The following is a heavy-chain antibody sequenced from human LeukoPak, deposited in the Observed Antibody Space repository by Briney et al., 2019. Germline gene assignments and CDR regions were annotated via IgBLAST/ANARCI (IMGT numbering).Heavy chain of an antibody. CDR1: GGSFSGYY. CDR3: ARVSPRNYYDSSGYPNTRRGPYYYYYMDV. J-gene: IGHJ6*03. D-gene: IGHD3-22*01. Sequence: SETLSLTCAVYGGSFSGYYWSWIRQPPGKGLEWIGEINHSGSTNYNPSLRSRVTISVDTSKNQFSLKLSSVTAADTAVYYCARVSPRNYYDSSGYPNTRRGPYYYYYMDVWGKGTTVTVSS. V-gene: IGHV4-34*01. CDR2: INHSGST.